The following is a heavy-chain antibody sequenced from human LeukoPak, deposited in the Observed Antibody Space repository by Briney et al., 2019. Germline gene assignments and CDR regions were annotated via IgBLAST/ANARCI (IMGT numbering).Heavy chain of an antibody. CDR3: ARDHGRITIFGADY. V-gene: IGHV7-4-1*02. CDR1: GYTFTSYY. J-gene: IGHJ4*02. Sequence: ASVKVSCKASGYTFTSYYMHWVRQAPGQGLEWMGWINTNTGNPTYAQGFTGRFVFSLDTSVSTAYLQISSLKAEDTAVYYCARDHGRITIFGADYWGQGTLVTVSS. D-gene: IGHD3-3*01. CDR2: INTNTGNP.